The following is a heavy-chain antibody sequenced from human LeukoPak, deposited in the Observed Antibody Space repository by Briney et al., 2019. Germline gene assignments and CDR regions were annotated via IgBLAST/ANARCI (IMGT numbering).Heavy chain of an antibody. CDR1: GFTFTNYA. J-gene: IGHJ4*02. CDR3: AKDSAKKYDDY. CDR2: ISGSDDSA. V-gene: IGHV3-23*01. D-gene: IGHD2/OR15-2a*01. Sequence: GGSLRLSCAASGFTFTNYAMNWVRQAPGKGLECVSAISGSDDSAYYADSVKGRFTISRENSKNTLYLQMNSLRAEDTAVYYCAKDSAKKYDDYWGQGTLVTVSS.